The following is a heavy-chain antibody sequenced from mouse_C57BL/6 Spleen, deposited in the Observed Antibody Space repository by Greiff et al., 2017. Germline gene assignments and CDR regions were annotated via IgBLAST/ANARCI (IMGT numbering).Heavy chain of an antibody. D-gene: IGHD2-4*01. CDR1: GFTFSSYG. Sequence: EVKLVESGGDLVKPGGSLKLSCAASGFTFSSYGMSWVRQTPDKRLEWVATISSGGSYPYYPDSVKGRFTISRDNAKNTLYLQMSSLKSEDTAMYYCARQYDYDHYFDYWGQGTTLTVSS. CDR3: ARQYDYDHYFDY. CDR2: ISSGGSYP. J-gene: IGHJ2*01. V-gene: IGHV5-6*01.